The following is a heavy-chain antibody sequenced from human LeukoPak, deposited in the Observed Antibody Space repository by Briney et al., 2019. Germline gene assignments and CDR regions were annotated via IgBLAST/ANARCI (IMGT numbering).Heavy chain of an antibody. CDR3: ARDRGGDYYDSSGYYYG. D-gene: IGHD3-22*01. V-gene: IGHV1-46*01. CDR1: GYTFTSYY. Sequence: ASVKVSCKASGYTFTSYYMHWVRQAPGQGLEWMGIINPSGGSASYAQKFQGRVTMTRDMSTSTVYMELSSLRSEDTAVYYCARDRGGDYYDSSGYYYGWDQGTLVTVSS. CDR2: INPSGGSA. J-gene: IGHJ4*02.